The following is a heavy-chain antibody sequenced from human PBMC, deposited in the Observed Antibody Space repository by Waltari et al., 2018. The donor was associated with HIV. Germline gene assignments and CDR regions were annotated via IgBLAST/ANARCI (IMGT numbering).Heavy chain of an antibody. V-gene: IGHV4-34*01. D-gene: IGHD6-13*01. J-gene: IGHJ4*02. CDR3: AISEAVAALIDY. Sequence: VQVHQWGAGLLKPSETLSLTCAVYGGSLSGYHWNWIRKPPGKGLEWIGEINHSGITNYNPSLKSRVTISIDTSKNQFSLKLTSVTAADTAVYYCAISEAVAALIDYWGQGTLVTVSS. CDR1: GGSLSGYH. CDR2: INHSGIT.